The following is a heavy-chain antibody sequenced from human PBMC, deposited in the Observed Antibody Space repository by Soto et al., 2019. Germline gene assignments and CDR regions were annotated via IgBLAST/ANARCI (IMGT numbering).Heavy chain of an antibody. D-gene: IGHD2-21*02. Sequence: EVQLLESGGGLVQPGGSLRLSCAASGFTFSSYEMNWVRQAPGKGLEWVSYISSSGSTIYYADSVKGRFTISRDNAKNSLYLQMNSLRAEDTAVYYCARDVSVVTPEYYYYYGMDVWGQGTTVTVSS. CDR3: ARDVSVVTPEYYYYYGMDV. CDR2: ISSSGSTI. CDR1: GFTFSSYE. V-gene: IGHV3-48*03. J-gene: IGHJ6*02.